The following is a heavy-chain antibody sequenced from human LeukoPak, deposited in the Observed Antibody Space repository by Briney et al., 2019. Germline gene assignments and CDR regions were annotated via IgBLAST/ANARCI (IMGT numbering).Heavy chain of an antibody. CDR2: IYHSGST. J-gene: IGHJ5*02. CDR1: GYSISSGYY. Sequence: PSETLSLTCAVSGYSISSGYYWGWIRQPPGKGLEWIGSIYHSGSTYYNPSLKSRVTISVDTSKNQFSLRLSSGTAADTALYYGAGGSIAAAGLVWFDPWGQGTLVTVSS. CDR3: AGGSIAAAGLVWFDP. V-gene: IGHV4-38-2*01. D-gene: IGHD6-13*01.